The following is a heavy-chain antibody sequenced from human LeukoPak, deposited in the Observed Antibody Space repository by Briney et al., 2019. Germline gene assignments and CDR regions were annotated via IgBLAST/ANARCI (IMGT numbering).Heavy chain of an antibody. V-gene: IGHV3-48*04. Sequence: GGSLRLSCAASGFIISSYSVNWVRQAPGKGLEWVSYISSSSSTIYYTDSVKGRFTISRDNTKNSLYLQMNSLRAEDTAVYYCAREYSSSSGRAFDIWGQGTMVTISS. CDR3: AREYSSSSGRAFDI. CDR2: ISSSSSTI. D-gene: IGHD6-6*01. J-gene: IGHJ3*02. CDR1: GFIISSYS.